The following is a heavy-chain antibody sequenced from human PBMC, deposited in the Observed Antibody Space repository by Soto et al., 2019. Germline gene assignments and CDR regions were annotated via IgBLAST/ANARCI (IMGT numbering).Heavy chain of an antibody. J-gene: IGHJ5*02. V-gene: IGHV3-33*01. D-gene: IGHD3-10*01. CDR3: SAETFTMVRVASFDP. CDR2: IWYDGSNK. Sequence: QVQLVESGGGVVQPGRSLRLSCAASGFTFSSYGMLWVRQAPGKGLEWLAVIWYDGSNKYNADSVKGRCTISRDNSKNTLYLQMHSLRAEDTAVYYCSAETFTMVRVASFDPWGQGTLVTVSS. CDR1: GFTFSSYG.